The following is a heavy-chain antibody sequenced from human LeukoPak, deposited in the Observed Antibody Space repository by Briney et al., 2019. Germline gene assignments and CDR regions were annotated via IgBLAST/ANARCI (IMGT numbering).Heavy chain of an antibody. D-gene: IGHD4-11*01. V-gene: IGHV1-18*01. CDR1: GYTFTSYG. J-gene: IGHJ4*02. CDR3: ARDLRTTVTTFCGLGY. Sequence: ASVKVSCKASGYTFTSYGISWVRQAPGQGLEWMRWISAYNGNTNYAQKLQGRVTMTTDTSTSTAYMELSRLRSDDTAVYYCARDLRTTVTTFCGLGYWGQGTLVTVSS. CDR2: ISAYNGNT.